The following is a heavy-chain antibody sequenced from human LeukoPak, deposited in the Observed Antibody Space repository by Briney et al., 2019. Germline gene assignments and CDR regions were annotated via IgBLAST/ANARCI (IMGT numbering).Heavy chain of an antibody. CDR1: GGSISSSSYY. J-gene: IGHJ3*02. CDR2: IYYSGST. Sequence: SETLSLTCTVSGGSISSSSYYWGWIRQPPGKRLEWIGSIYYSGSTYYNPSLKSRVTISVDTSKNQFSLKLSSVTAADTAVYYCARDRLTGYSGEAAFDIWGQGTMVTVSS. CDR3: ARDRLTGYSGEAAFDI. V-gene: IGHV4-39*07. D-gene: IGHD3-9*01.